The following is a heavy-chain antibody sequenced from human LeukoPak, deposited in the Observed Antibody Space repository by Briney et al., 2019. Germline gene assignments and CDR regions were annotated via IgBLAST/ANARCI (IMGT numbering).Heavy chain of an antibody. CDR2: IYSGGNT. CDR1: GFTVSKNY. Sequence: PGGSLRLSCAASGFTVSKNYMSWVRQAPGKGLEWVSVIYSGGNTYYADSVKGRFTISRDNSKNTLYLQMNSLRAGDTAVYYCARDPTGATDYWGQGTLVTVSS. J-gene: IGHJ4*02. CDR3: ARDPTGATDY. D-gene: IGHD1-1*01. V-gene: IGHV3-53*01.